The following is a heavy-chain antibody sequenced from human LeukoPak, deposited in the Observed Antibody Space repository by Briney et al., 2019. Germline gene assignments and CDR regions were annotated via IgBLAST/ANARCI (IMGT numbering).Heavy chain of an antibody. CDR1: GFTFSSYS. Sequence: PGGSLRLSCAASGFTFSSYSMNWVRQAPGKGLEWVSSISSSSSYISYADSVKGRFTISRDNAKNSLYLQMNSLRAEDTAVSYCATPYSSGWYNAFDIWGQGTMVTVSS. J-gene: IGHJ3*02. CDR2: ISSSSSYI. D-gene: IGHD6-19*01. CDR3: ATPYSSGWYNAFDI. V-gene: IGHV3-21*01.